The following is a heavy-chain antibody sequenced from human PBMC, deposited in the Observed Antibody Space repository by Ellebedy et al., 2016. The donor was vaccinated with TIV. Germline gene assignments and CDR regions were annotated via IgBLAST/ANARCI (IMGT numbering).Heavy chain of an antibody. D-gene: IGHD4-17*01. CDR1: GFTFSNYN. Sequence: GESLKISCAASGFTFSNYNMNWVRQAPGKGLEWVSSISRSSTYIYYADSVKGRFTISRDNAKNSLYPQMNSLRAEDTAVYYCARDETYGDKPLGYWGQGTLVTVSS. V-gene: IGHV3-21*01. J-gene: IGHJ4*02. CDR2: ISRSSTYI. CDR3: ARDETYGDKPLGY.